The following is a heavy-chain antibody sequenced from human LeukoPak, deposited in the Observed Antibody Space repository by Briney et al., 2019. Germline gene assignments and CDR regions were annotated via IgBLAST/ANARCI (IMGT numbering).Heavy chain of an antibody. CDR3: AREYYYDSSGYYPDY. CDR1: GYSISSGYY. CDR2: IYYSGST. V-gene: IGHV4-38-2*02. Sequence: PSETLSLTCTVSGYSISSGYYWGWIRQPPGKGLEWIGSIYYSGSTYYNPSLKSRVTISVDTSKDQFSLKLSSVTAADTAVYYCAREYYYDSSGYYPDYWGQGTLVTVSS. J-gene: IGHJ4*02. D-gene: IGHD3-22*01.